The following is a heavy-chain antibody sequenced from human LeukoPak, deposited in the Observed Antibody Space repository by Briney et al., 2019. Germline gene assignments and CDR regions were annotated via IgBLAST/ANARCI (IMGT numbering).Heavy chain of an antibody. Sequence: PGGSLRLSCAASGFTFDDYDMSWVRQAPGKGLEWVANIKKDGSEKYYVDSVKGRFTISRDNAKNSLYLQMNSLRAEDTAVYYCARDQYCSGGSCYVVWGQGTLVTVSS. V-gene: IGHV3-7*01. D-gene: IGHD2-15*01. CDR2: IKKDGSEK. CDR1: GFTFDDYD. J-gene: IGHJ4*02. CDR3: ARDQYCSGGSCYVV.